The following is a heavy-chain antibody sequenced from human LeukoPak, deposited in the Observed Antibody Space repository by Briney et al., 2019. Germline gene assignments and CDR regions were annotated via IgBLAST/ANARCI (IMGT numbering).Heavy chain of an antibody. V-gene: IGHV3-9*01. CDR3: AKGTEIVGTAPLDS. J-gene: IGHJ4*02. CDR2: VSWNSGTI. Sequence: GGSLRLSCAASGFTFDDYAMHWVRQVPGKGLEWVSGVSWNSGTIGYGDSVKGRFSIFRDNAKNSLHLQMNSLRPDDTALYYCAKGTEIVGTAPLDSWGQGTLVTVSS. D-gene: IGHD5-12*01. CDR1: GFTFDDYA.